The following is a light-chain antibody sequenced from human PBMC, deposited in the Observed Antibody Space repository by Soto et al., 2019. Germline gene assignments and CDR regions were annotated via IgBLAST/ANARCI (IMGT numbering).Light chain of an antibody. J-gene: IGKJ1*01. CDR2: ELS. CDR1: QSLVNSEGNTY. V-gene: IGKV2-30*01. Sequence: DVVMTQSPLSLPVTLGQPASISCRSSQSLVNSEGNTYLNWFQQSPGQRPRRLIYELSNPDSGVPDRFRGSGSGTGVTMKISRGEAEDVGTCYCRHAIHWRPPFRRGPEVEIK. CDR3: RHAIHWRPP.